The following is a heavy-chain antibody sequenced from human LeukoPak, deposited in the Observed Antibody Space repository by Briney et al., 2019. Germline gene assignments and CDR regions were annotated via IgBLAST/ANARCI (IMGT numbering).Heavy chain of an antibody. CDR1: GFTFSAYG. Sequence: GGSLRLTCAASGFTFSAYGMHWVRHPPGKGLEWVALISFDGTNKYYADSVKGRFTISRDNSKNTLYLQMNSLRAEDTAVYYCARGPSGYHNTGGQGTLVTVSS. CDR3: ARGPSGYHNT. V-gene: IGHV3-30*03. J-gene: IGHJ4*02. D-gene: IGHD5-12*01. CDR2: ISFDGTNK.